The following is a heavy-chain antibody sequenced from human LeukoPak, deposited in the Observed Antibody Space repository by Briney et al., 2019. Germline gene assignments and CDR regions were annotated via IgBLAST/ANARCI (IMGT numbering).Heavy chain of an antibody. CDR3: ARIYCSSTSCLDY. CDR1: GGSISSYY. J-gene: IGHJ4*02. V-gene: IGHV4-59*01. Sequence: TSETLSLTCTVSGGSISSYYWSWIRQPPGKGLEWIGYIYYSGSTNYNPSLKSRVTISVDTSKNQFSLKLSSVTAADTALYYCARIYCSSTSCLDYWGQGTLVTVSS. CDR2: IYYSGST. D-gene: IGHD2-2*01.